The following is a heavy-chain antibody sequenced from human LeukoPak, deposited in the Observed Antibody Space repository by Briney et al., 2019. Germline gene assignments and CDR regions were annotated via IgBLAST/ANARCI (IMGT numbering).Heavy chain of an antibody. J-gene: IGHJ4*02. V-gene: IGHV1-69*05. Sequence: ASVKVSCKASGGTFSSYAISWVRQAPGQGLEWMGGVIPLFGTSNYAQKLQGRVTMTTDTSTSTAYMELRSLRSDDTAVYYCARVGNKYYYDSSGSVDYWGQGTLVTVSS. CDR2: VIPLFGTS. D-gene: IGHD3-22*01. CDR3: ARVGNKYYYDSSGSVDY. CDR1: GGTFSSYA.